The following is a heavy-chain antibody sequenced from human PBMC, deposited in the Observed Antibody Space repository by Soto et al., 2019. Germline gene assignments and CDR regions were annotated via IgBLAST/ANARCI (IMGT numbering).Heavy chain of an antibody. J-gene: IGHJ4*02. Sequence: LRLSCEASGFTFTSDSMTWVRQAPGKGLEWVSSISSHGRDIFYADSVKGRFTISRDNAKDSLHLQMNSLTGEDSAVYYCARGAALAGKLDLWGQGTLVTVSS. D-gene: IGHD6-19*01. CDR1: GFTFTSDS. CDR2: ISSHGRDI. V-gene: IGHV3-21*06. CDR3: ARGAALAGKLDL.